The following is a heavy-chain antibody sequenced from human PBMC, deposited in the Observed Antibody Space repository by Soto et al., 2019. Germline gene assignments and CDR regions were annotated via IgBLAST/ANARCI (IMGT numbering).Heavy chain of an antibody. D-gene: IGHD3-3*01. CDR3: AKGGLRFLEWLSG. Sequence: SETLSLTCTVSGGSISSGCYYWSWIRQHPGKGLEWIGYIYYSGSTYYNPSLKSRVTISVDTSKNQFSLKLSSVTAADTAVYYCAKGGLRFLEWLSGWGQGTLVTVSS. J-gene: IGHJ4*02. CDR2: IYYSGST. CDR1: GGSISSGCYY. V-gene: IGHV4-31*03.